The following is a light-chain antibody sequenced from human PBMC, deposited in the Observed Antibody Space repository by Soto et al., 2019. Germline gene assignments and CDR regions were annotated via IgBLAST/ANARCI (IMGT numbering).Light chain of an antibody. CDR3: QEYSGSWT. J-gene: IGKJ1*01. CDR1: QSTGPF. Sequence: DIPMTQSPSTLSASVGDRVTITCRASQSTGPFVAWYQLKPGRAPKLLIYTVSSLMSEVPSRFSGSGSGTEFTLTISNLQPDDFATYYCQEYSGSWTFGQGTKVEIK. V-gene: IGKV1-5*03. CDR2: TVS.